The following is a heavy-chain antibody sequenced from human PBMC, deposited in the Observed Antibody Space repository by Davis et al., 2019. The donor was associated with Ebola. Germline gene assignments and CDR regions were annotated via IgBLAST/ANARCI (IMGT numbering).Heavy chain of an antibody. CDR1: GYSFTSYW. D-gene: IGHD3-22*01. Sequence: KVSCKGSGYSFTSYWIGWVRQMPGKGLEWMGIIYPGDSDTRYSPSFQGQVTISADKSISTAYLQWSSLKASDTAMYYCARRNYYDSSGYYMDDYWGQGTLVTVSS. J-gene: IGHJ4*02. CDR2: IYPGDSDT. CDR3: ARRNYYDSSGYYMDDY. V-gene: IGHV5-51*01.